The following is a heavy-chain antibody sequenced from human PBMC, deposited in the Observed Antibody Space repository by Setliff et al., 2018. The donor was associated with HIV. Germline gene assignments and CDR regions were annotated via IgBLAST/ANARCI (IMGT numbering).Heavy chain of an antibody. D-gene: IGHD3-9*01. CDR1: GYTLTELS. Sequence: ASVKVSCKVSGYTLTELSIHWVRQAPGQGLQWMGRINPNIGSTNYAQNFQGRATMTRDTSVNTAFMELSNLRSDDTAVYYCARDYRTTDILSSGYMDVWGKGTTVTVSS. V-gene: IGHV1-2*06. J-gene: IGHJ6*03. CDR2: INPNIGST. CDR3: ARDYRTTDILSSGYMDV.